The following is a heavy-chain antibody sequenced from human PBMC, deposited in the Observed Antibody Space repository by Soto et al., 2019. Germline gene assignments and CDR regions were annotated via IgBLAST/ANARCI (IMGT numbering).Heavy chain of an antibody. CDR1: GFTFSSYW. Sequence: GGSLRLSCGASGFTFSSYWMSWVRQAPGKGLEWVANIKQDGSEKYYVDSVKGRFTISRDNAKNSLYLQMNSLRAEDTAVYYCARDQIFGAKTYYYGMDVWGQGTTVTSP. CDR2: IKQDGSEK. J-gene: IGHJ6*02. V-gene: IGHV3-7*05. CDR3: ARDQIFGAKTYYYGMDV. D-gene: IGHD3-3*01.